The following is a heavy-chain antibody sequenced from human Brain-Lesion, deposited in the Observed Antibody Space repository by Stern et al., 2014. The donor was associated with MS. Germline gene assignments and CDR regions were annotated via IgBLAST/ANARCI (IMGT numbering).Heavy chain of an antibody. J-gene: IGHJ4*02. D-gene: IGHD3-22*01. CDR2: INYRRNP. V-gene: IGHV4-59*01. CDR1: YDSISSYY. CDR3: ARAFSDYHDSTPGY. Sequence: QVQLQESGPGLVKPSETLSLTCTVSYDSISSYYWTWLRQPPGKGLEWIGYINYRRNPNYNPALKSRVTISVDTSKNQFSLKLTSVTAVDTAVYYCARAFSDYHDSTPGYWGQGTLVTVSS.